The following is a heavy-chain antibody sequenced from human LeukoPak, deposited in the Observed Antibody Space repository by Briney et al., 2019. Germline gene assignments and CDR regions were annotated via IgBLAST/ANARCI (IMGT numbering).Heavy chain of an antibody. CDR3: AGYYYDSSRGFDL. V-gene: IGHV3-20*04. CDR2: INWNGAWT. D-gene: IGHD3-22*01. Sequence: GGSLRLSCAASGFKFDDYGMSWVRQAPGKGLEGVCDINWNGAWTGYADSVKGRFTISRDNAKNSLYLQMNSLRAEDTALYYCAGYYYDSSRGFDLWGQGTLVTVSA. J-gene: IGHJ5*02. CDR1: GFKFDDYG.